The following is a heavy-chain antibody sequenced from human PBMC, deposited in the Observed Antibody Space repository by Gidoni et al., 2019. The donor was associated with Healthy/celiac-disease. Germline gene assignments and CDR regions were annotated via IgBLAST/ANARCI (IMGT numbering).Heavy chain of an antibody. D-gene: IGHD2-8*02. CDR1: GFTFSSYA. J-gene: IGHJ3*02. V-gene: IGHV3-30-3*01. CDR2: ISYDGSNK. Sequence: QVQLVESGGGVVQPGWSLRLSCAASGFTFSSYAMHWVRQAPGKGLEWVAVISYDGSNKYYADSVKGRFTISRDNSKNTLYLQMNSLRAEDTAVYYCARGGWDIVLVVYARVPEGAFDIWGQGTMVTVSS. CDR3: ARGGWDIVLVVYARVPEGAFDI.